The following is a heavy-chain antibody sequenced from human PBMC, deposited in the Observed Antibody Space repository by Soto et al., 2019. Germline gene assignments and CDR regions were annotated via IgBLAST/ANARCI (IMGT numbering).Heavy chain of an antibody. V-gene: IGHV3-53*01. CDR3: ARDCGGGSCYSALGA. Sequence: EVQVVESGGGLIQPGGSLRLSCAASGFVVSETYMSWVRQAPGRGLQWVSFTYSGGSTYYADSVKGRFTISRDSSRNTQYLQMNTLCVEDTAVYYCARDCGGGSCYSALGARGQGTLVTVSS. D-gene: IGHD2-15*01. CDR1: GFVVSETY. CDR2: TYSGGST. J-gene: IGHJ4*02.